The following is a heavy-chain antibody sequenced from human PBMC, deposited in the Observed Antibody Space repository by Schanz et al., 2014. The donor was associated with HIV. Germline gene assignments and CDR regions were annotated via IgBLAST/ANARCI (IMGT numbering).Heavy chain of an antibody. CDR1: GFTFSRSA. V-gene: IGHV3-23*03. Sequence: EVQLLESGGGLVQPGGSLRLSCTVSGFTFSRSAMTWVRQAPGKGLEWVSVIYSGGNTYYADSVKGRFTISRDNSKNMLYLQMNSLRAEDTAVYYCASRTYYYASERYFLGDGMDVWGQGTTVTVSS. D-gene: IGHD3-10*01. CDR2: IYSGGNT. CDR3: ASRTYYYASERYFLGDGMDV. J-gene: IGHJ6*02.